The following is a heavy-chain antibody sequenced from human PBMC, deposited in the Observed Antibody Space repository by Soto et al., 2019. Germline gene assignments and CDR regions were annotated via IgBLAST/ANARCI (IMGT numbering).Heavy chain of an antibody. V-gene: IGHV1-18*01. Sequence: QVQLVQSGAEVKKPGASVKVSCKASGYTFTSYGISWVRQAPGQGLEWMGWISASNGNTNYAQKLQGRATMTTDTXTNTAYMELRSLRSDDTAVYYCASVSSGCYYWFDPWGQGTLVTVSS. D-gene: IGHD6-19*01. CDR1: GYTFTSYG. CDR3: ASVSSGCYYWFDP. J-gene: IGHJ5*02. CDR2: ISASNGNT.